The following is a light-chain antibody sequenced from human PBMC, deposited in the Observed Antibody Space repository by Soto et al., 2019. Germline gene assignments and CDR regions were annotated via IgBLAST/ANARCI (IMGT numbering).Light chain of an antibody. V-gene: IGLV2-11*01. CDR3: CSYAGSYSYV. Sequence: QSVLTPPPSASGSPGQSVTISCTGTKNDIGVYDFVSWYQHHPGKAPRLIIYDVTKRPSGVPDRFSGSSSGNTASLTISGLQAEDEADYFCCSYAGSYSYVFGTGTKVTVL. J-gene: IGLJ1*01. CDR2: DVT. CDR1: KNDIGVYDF.